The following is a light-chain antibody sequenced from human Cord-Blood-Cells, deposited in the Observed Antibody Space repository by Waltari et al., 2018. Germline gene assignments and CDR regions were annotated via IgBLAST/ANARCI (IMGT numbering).Light chain of an antibody. CDR1: QSLRHIDGKTY. Sequence: DIVMTPTPLSLSVTPGQPASISCKSSQSLRHIDGKTYLYWYLQKPGQSQQLLIYEISSRFSGVPGRVSGSGSWTDVTLRISRVEAEDVGVYYCMQSIQLPLTVGGGTKVESK. V-gene: IGKV2D-29*02. CDR3: MQSIQLPLT. J-gene: IGKJ4*01. CDR2: EIS.